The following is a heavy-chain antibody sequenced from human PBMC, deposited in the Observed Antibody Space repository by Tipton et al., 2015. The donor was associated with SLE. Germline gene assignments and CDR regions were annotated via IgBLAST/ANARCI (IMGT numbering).Heavy chain of an antibody. CDR3: AKERKVDTAMFGAWDY. V-gene: IGHV3-23*01. D-gene: IGHD5-18*01. CDR2: ISGSGGST. CDR1: GFTFSSYA. Sequence: SLRFSCAASGFTFSSYAMSWVRQAPGKGLEWVSAISGSGGSTYYADSVKGRFTISRDNSKNTLYLQMNSLRAEDTAVYYCAKERKVDTAMFGAWDYWGQGTLVTVSS. J-gene: IGHJ4*02.